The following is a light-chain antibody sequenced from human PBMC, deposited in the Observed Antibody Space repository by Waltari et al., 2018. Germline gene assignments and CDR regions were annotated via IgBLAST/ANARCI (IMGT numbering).Light chain of an antibody. V-gene: IGKV3-11*01. J-gene: IGKJ5*01. Sequence: IVLTQSPRTLSLSPGERLTLSCRSSQSVRNSLSWYQQKPGQAPRPLIHDTSNRATGIPARFSGSGSGTDFTLTISSLEPEDFAVYYCQQRSNFGQGTRLDI. CDR2: DTS. CDR3: QQRSN. CDR1: QSVRNS.